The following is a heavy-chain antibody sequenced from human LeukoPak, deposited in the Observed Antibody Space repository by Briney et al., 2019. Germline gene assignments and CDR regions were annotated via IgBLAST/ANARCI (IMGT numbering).Heavy chain of an antibody. J-gene: IGHJ3*02. CDR3: ARVAGYYYDSSGYGGTDAFDI. V-gene: IGHV1-69*05. CDR2: IIPIFGTA. CDR1: GGTFSSYA. Sequence: ASVKVSCKASGGTFSSYAISWVRQAPGQGLEWMGGIIPIFGTANYAQKFQGRVTITTDESTSTAYMGLSSLRSEDTAVYYCARVAGYYYDSSGYGGTDAFDIWGQGTMVTVSS. D-gene: IGHD3-22*01.